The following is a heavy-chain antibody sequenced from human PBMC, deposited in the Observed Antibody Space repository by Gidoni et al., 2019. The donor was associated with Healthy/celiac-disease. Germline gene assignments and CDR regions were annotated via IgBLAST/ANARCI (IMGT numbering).Heavy chain of an antibody. CDR2: IYYSGST. V-gene: IGHV4-39*01. CDR3: ARTYSSGWYWYFDL. J-gene: IGHJ2*01. Sequence: QLQLHESGPGLVKPSETLSLTCTVSGGTISSSSYYWVWIRQPPGKGLEWIGSIYYSGSTYYNPSLKSRVTISVDTSKNLFSLKLGSVTAADTAVYYCARTYSSGWYWYFDLWGRGTLVTVSS. CDR1: GGTISSSSYY. D-gene: IGHD6-19*01.